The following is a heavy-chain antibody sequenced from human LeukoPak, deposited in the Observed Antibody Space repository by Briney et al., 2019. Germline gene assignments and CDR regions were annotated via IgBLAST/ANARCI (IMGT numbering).Heavy chain of an antibody. CDR1: GFTFSSYW. J-gene: IGHJ4*02. Sequence: GGPLRLSCAASGFTFSSYWRHWVRQAPGKGLEWVANIKPDESEKYYVDSVKGRFTISRDNAQNSLYLQMNSLRAEDTAVYYCARRYFDYWGQGTLVTVSS. CDR3: ARRYFDY. V-gene: IGHV3-7*01. CDR2: IKPDESEK.